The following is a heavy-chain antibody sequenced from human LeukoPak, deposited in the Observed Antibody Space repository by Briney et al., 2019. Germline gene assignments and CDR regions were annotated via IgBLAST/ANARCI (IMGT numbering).Heavy chain of an antibody. Sequence: GESLRLSCVASGFTISSNYMSWVRQAPGKGPEWLSVIYTGGDAYYAEFVEGRFAISRDSSQNTLYLQLNNLRAEDTAVYYCARTLVEISTFDALDIWGQGTMVTVSS. CDR1: GFTISSNY. V-gene: IGHV3-53*01. CDR2: IYTGGDA. D-gene: IGHD2/OR15-2a*01. CDR3: ARTLVEISTFDALDI. J-gene: IGHJ3*02.